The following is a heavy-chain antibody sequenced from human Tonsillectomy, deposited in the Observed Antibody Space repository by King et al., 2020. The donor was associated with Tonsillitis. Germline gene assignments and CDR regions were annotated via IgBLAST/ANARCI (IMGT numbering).Heavy chain of an antibody. CDR1: GFTFSSYG. J-gene: IGHJ4*02. V-gene: IGHV3-30*18. Sequence: VQLVESGGGVVQPGRSLRLSCAASGFTFSSYGMHWVRQAPGKGLEWVAVISYDGSNKYYADSVKGRFTISRDYSKNTLYLQMNSLRAEDTAVYYCAKDTYFDYWGQGTLVTVSS. CDR3: AKDTYFDY. CDR2: ISYDGSNK.